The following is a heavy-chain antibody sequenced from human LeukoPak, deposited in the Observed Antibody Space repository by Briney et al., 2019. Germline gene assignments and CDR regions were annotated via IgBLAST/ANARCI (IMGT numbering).Heavy chain of an antibody. Sequence: SETLSLTCTVSGGSISSGDYYWSWIRQPPGKGLEWIGYIYYSGSTYYNPSLKSRVTISVDTSKNQFSLKLSSVTAADTAVYYCARLNSSGHFDYWGQGTLVTVSS. CDR1: GGSISSGDYY. CDR3: ARLNSSGHFDY. V-gene: IGHV4-39*01. CDR2: IYYSGST. D-gene: IGHD6-19*01. J-gene: IGHJ4*02.